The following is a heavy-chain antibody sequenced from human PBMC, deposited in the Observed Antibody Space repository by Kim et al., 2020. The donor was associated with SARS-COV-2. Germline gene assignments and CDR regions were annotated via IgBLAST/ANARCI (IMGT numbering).Heavy chain of an antibody. D-gene: IGHD3-22*01. CDR3: VKDLYYDSSGYLYYYGMDV. J-gene: IGHJ6*02. Sequence: GRFTISRDNSKNTLYLQMSSLRAEDTAVYYCVKDLYYDSSGYLYYYGMDVWGQGTTVTVSS. V-gene: IGHV3-64D*06.